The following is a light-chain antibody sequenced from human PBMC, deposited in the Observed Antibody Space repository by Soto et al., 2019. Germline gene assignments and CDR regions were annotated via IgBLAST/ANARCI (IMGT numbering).Light chain of an antibody. CDR3: QQLNSYPLP. CDR1: QSVSLS. J-gene: IGKJ4*01. Sequence: EIVRTQSPATLSVSLGHSATLSCRASQSVSLSLAWYQMRPGQPPRLLIYGASTRATDIPARFSGSGSGTDFTLTISSLQPEDFATYYCQQLNSYPLPFGGGTKVDIK. CDR2: GAS. V-gene: IGKV3-15*01.